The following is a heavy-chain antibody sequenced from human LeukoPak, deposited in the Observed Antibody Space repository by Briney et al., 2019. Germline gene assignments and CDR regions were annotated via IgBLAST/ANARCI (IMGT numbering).Heavy chain of an antibody. J-gene: IGHJ2*01. Sequence: SETLSLTCTVSGGSISNYYWSWIRQPPGKGLEWIAYIYYSGSTNYNPSLKNRVTISVDTSKDQFSLKLSSVTAADTAVYYCARGLRYFDWLTVRYFDLWGRGTLVTVSS. V-gene: IGHV4-59*01. CDR3: ARGLRYFDWLTVRYFDL. CDR2: IYYSGST. D-gene: IGHD3-9*01. CDR1: GGSISNYY.